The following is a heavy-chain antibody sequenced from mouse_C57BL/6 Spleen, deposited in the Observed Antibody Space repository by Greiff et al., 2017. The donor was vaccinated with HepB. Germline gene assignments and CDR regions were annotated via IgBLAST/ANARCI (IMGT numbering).Heavy chain of an antibody. CDR2: IYPGSGST. CDR1: GYTFTSYW. Sequence: QVQLQQPGAELVKPGASVKMSCKASGYTFTSYWITWVKQRPGQGLEWIGDIYPGSGSTNYNEKFTSKATLTVDTSSSTAYMQLSSLTSEDSAVYYCARTIYYDYDFDDWGQGTTLTVSS. J-gene: IGHJ2*01. V-gene: IGHV1-55*01. CDR3: ARTIYYDYDFDD. D-gene: IGHD2-4*01.